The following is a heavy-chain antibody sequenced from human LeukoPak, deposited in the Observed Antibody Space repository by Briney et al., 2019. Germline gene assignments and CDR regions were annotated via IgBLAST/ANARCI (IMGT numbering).Heavy chain of an antibody. CDR3: ARDGTYSSSSFDY. Sequence: PGRSLRLSCAASGFTFGTYGMHWVRQAPGKGLEWVSVISYDGNNKYYADSVKGRFTISRDNAKNTLYLQMNSLRGEDTAVYYCARDGTYSSSSFDYWGQGTLVTVSS. CDR1: GFTFGTYG. D-gene: IGHD6-6*01. J-gene: IGHJ4*02. V-gene: IGHV3-30*03. CDR2: ISYDGNNK.